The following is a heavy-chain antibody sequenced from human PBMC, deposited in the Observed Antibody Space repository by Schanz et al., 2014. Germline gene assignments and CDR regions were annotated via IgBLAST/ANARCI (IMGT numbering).Heavy chain of an antibody. CDR2: IWYDGNNK. CDR1: GFTFSKYG. D-gene: IGHD2-2*01. CDR3: AKEKGDCSSTSCSYYFDY. Sequence: QVQLVESGGGVVQPGRSLRLSCAASGFTFSKYGMHWVRQAPGKGLEWVAVIWYDGNNKYYADSVKGRFTISRDNSKNTLYLQMNSLRAEDTAVYYCAKEKGDCSSTSCSYYFDYWGQGTLVTVSS. J-gene: IGHJ4*02. V-gene: IGHV3-33*06.